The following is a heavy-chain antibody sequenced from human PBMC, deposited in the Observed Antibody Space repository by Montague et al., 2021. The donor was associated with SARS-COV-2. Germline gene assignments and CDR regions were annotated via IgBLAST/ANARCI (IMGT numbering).Heavy chain of an antibody. Sequence: SETLSLTCTVSGDSMSGYYWSWVRQAPGTGLEWIGYIFYSGGTSYNPSLNSRVTISIDTSKKQFSLRLTSVTAADTAVYFCAREGGTKSSHWWGAFDSWGHGTPVTVSS. CDR1: GDSMSGYY. D-gene: IGHD2-15*01. CDR3: AREGGTKSSHWWGAFDS. CDR2: IFYSGGT. V-gene: IGHV4-59*01. J-gene: IGHJ5*01.